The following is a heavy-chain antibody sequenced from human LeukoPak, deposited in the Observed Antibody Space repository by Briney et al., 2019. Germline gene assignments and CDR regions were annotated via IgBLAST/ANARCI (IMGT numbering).Heavy chain of an antibody. CDR3: ASWGYSSSWYADY. J-gene: IGHJ4*02. CDR1: GYTFTGYY. Sequence: ASVTVSCKASGYTFTGYYMHWVRQAPGQGLEWMGWINPNSGGTNYAQKFQGRVTMTRDTSISTAYMELSRLRSDDTAVYYCASWGYSSSWYADYWGQGTLVTVSS. CDR2: INPNSGGT. D-gene: IGHD6-13*01. V-gene: IGHV1-2*02.